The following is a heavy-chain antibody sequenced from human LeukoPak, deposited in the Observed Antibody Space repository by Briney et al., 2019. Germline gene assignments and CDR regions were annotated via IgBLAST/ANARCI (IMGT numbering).Heavy chain of an antibody. Sequence: GESLKISCKGSGYSFTSYWIGWVRQMPGKGLEWMGIIYPGDPDTRYSPSFQGQVTISADKSISTAYLQWSSLKASDTAMYYCARVGYYYDSSGAPEVANWFDPWGQGTLVTVSS. V-gene: IGHV5-51*01. J-gene: IGHJ5*02. CDR2: IYPGDPDT. D-gene: IGHD3-22*01. CDR1: GYSFTSYW. CDR3: ARVGYYYDSSGAPEVANWFDP.